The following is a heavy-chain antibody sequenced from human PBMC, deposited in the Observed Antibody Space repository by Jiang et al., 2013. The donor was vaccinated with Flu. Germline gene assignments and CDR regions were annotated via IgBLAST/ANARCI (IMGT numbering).Heavy chain of an antibody. Sequence: QLLESGGGLVQPGGSLRLSCAASGFTFSSYAMTWVRQAPGKGLEWVSAISGSGGSTYYADSVKGRFTISRDNSKNTLYLQMNSLRAEDTAVYYCAKGTTIWDQLHYWGQGTLVTVSS. D-gene: IGHD5-24*01. CDR3: AKGTTIWDQLHY. CDR1: GFTFSSYA. V-gene: IGHV3-23*01. J-gene: IGHJ4*02. CDR2: ISGSGGST.